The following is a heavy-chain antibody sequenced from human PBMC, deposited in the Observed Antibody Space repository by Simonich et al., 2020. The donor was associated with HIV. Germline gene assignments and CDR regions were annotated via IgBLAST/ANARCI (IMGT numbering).Heavy chain of an antibody. D-gene: IGHD7-27*01. V-gene: IGHV5-51*01. CDR1: GYSFTSYW. J-gene: IGHJ5*02. CDR3: AKSNGNWFDP. CDR2: IYPVNHDT. Sequence: EVQLVQSGAEVKKPGESLKISCKGSGYSFTSYWIGWVRQMSGKGLGWMGIIYPVNHDTSHSPPFQGQATISADKYISTAYLQWSSLKASDTAMYYCAKSNGNWFDPWGRGTLVTVSS.